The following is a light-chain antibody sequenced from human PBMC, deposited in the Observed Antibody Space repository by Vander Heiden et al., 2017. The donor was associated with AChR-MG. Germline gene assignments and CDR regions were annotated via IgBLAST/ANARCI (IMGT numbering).Light chain of an antibody. J-gene: IGKJ5*01. CDR3: QQNNNWPLT. Sequence: EIVMTQSPATLSVSPGERATLSCRASQSVSGNLAWYQQKPGQAPRLLIYDASTRATGIPARFSGSGSGTEFTLTISSLQSEDFAVYYCQQNNNWPLTFGHGTRLEIK. CDR1: QSVSGN. V-gene: IGKV3-15*01. CDR2: DAS.